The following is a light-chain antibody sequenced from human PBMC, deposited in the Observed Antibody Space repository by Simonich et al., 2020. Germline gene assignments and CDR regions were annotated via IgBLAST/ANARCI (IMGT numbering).Light chain of an antibody. V-gene: IGKV3-11*01. CDR2: DAS. CDR1: QSVSSY. Sequence: EIVMTQSPATLSVSPGERATLSCRASQSVSSYLAWYQQKPGQAPRLLIYDASNRATGIPARFSGSGSGTDFTLTISSLEPEDFAVYYCQQSSNWWTFGQGTKVEIK. CDR3: QQSSNWWT. J-gene: IGKJ1*01.